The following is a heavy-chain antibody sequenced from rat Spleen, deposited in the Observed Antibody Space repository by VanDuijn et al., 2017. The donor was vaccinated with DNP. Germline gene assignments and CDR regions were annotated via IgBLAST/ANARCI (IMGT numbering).Heavy chain of an antibody. CDR2: ITSSGGST. CDR1: GFTFNKYW. V-gene: IGHV5-31*01. CDR3: ASPTTFAY. J-gene: IGHJ3*01. Sequence: EVQLVESGGGLVQPGRSLKLSCVASGFTFNKYWMTWIRQVPGKGLEWVAAITSSGGSTYYRDSVKGRFTISRDNAKSTLYLQMDSLRSEDTATYYCASPTTFAYWGQGTLVTVSS. D-gene: IGHD1-4*01.